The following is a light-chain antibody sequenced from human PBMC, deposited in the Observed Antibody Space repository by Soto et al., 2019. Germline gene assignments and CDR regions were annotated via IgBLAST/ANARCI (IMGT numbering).Light chain of an antibody. J-gene: IGKJ1*01. V-gene: IGKV2-28*01. CDR3: MQTLQTPIT. CDR1: QSLLHGSGENC. CDR2: LGS. Sequence: DIVMTQSPLSLPVTPGEPASISCRSSQSLLHGSGENCLDWYLQKPGQSPQLLIYLGSYRASGVPDRFSGSGSGTDFILKISRVEAEDVGVYYCMQTLQTPITFGQGTKVDVK.